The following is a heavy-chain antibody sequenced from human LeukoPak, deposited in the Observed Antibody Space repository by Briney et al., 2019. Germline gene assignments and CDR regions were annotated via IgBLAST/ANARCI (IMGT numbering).Heavy chain of an antibody. D-gene: IGHD3-10*01. Sequence: ASVKVSCKASGYTFTSYDINWVRQATGQGLEWMGWMNPNSGNTGYAQKFQGRVTMTRNTSISTAYMELSSLRSEDTAVYYCARGLNRITMVRGVGDYWGQGTLVTVSS. CDR1: GYTFTSYD. J-gene: IGHJ4*02. CDR2: MNPNSGNT. V-gene: IGHV1-8*01. CDR3: ARGLNRITMVRGVGDY.